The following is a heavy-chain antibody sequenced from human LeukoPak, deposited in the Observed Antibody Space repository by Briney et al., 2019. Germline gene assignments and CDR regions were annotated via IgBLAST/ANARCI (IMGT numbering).Heavy chain of an antibody. Sequence: SETLSLTCAVYGGSFSAYYWSWIRQPPGKGLEWIGEIYHSGSTNYNPSLKSRVTISVDKSKNQFSLKLSSVTAADTAVYYCARVGYCSGGSCYPFDYWGQGTLVTVSS. CDR3: ARVGYCSGGSCYPFDY. V-gene: IGHV4-34*01. CDR1: GGSFSAYY. J-gene: IGHJ4*02. CDR2: IYHSGST. D-gene: IGHD2-15*01.